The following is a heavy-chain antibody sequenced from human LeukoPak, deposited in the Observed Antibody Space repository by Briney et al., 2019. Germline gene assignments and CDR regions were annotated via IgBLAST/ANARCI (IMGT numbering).Heavy chain of an antibody. J-gene: IGHJ4*02. D-gene: IGHD3-10*01. CDR3: ARMTHTSGATYSHFDY. CDR1: GYPFTNFY. V-gene: IGHV1-2*02. Sequence: ASVKVSCKASGYPFTNFYVHWVRLAPGQGLEWLGWTHPVSGDRIYAQKFQGRVTMTRDTSISTAYMELTSLTSDDTAVYYCARMTHTSGATYSHFDYWGQGTLVTVSS. CDR2: THPVSGDR.